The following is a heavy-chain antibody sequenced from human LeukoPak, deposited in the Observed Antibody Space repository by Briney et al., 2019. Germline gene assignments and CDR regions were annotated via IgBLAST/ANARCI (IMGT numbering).Heavy chain of an antibody. D-gene: IGHD6-19*01. CDR3: AKVQWLVSTPADS. V-gene: IGHV3-7*03. CDR2: IRRDGSQK. J-gene: IGHJ4*02. Sequence: PGGSLRLSCAASGFTFSDYWMTWLRQAPGKGLEWVANIRRDGSQKNYADSVKGRFTVSRDNAKNSLYLLMNSLRAEDTAVYYCAKVQWLVSTPADSWGQGTLVTVSS. CDR1: GFTFSDYW.